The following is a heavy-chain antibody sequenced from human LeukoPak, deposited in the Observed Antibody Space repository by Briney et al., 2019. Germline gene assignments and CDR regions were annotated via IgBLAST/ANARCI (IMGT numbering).Heavy chain of an antibody. D-gene: IGHD5-12*01. J-gene: IGHJ4*02. CDR3: ARAGVSGYEWGYFDY. V-gene: IGHV3-30*04. CDR2: ISYDGSNK. Sequence: PGGSLRLSCAASGFTFSSYAMHWVRQAPGKGLEWVAVISYDGSNKYYADSVKGRFTISRDNSKNTLYLQMNSLRAEGTAVYYCARAGVSGYEWGYFDYWGQGTLVTVSS. CDR1: GFTFSSYA.